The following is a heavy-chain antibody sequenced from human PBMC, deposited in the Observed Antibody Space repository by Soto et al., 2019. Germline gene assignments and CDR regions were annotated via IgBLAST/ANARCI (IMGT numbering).Heavy chain of an antibody. V-gene: IGHV1-2*02. D-gene: IGHD3-22*01. CDR1: GYIFTGYY. CDR2: INPNSGGT. J-gene: IGHJ4*02. CDR3: ARSFYYDSSGLVDY. Sequence: ASVKVSCKASGYIFTGYYMHWVRQAPGQGLEWMGWINPNSGGTSYAQNFQDRVTMTRDTSISTAYMELSRLRSDDTAVYYCARSFYYDSSGLVDYWGQGTLVTVSS.